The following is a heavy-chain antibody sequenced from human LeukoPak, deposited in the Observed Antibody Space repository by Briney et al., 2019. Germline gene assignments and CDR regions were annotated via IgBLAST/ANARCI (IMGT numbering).Heavy chain of an antibody. Sequence: GASVKVSCKASGYTFTGYYMHWVRQAPGQGLEWMGWINPSSGGTNYAQKFQGRVTMTRDTSISTAYMELSRLRSDDTAVYYRARGGPDDFWSGYLIDYWGQGTLVTVSS. V-gene: IGHV1-2*02. J-gene: IGHJ4*02. CDR1: GYTFTGYY. D-gene: IGHD3-3*01. CDR2: INPSSGGT. CDR3: ARGGPDDFWSGYLIDY.